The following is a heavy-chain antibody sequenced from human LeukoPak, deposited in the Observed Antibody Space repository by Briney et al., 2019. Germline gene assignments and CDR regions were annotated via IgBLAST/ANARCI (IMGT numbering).Heavy chain of an antibody. CDR3: ARDRPGYGDQHS. J-gene: IGHJ4*02. Sequence: GGSLRLSCAASGFTFSSYGMHWVRQAPGKGLEWVAFIRYDGSNKYYADSVKGRFTISRDNSKNTLYLQMNSLRADDTAVYYCARDRPGYGDQHSWGQGTLVTVS. V-gene: IGHV3-30*02. CDR1: GFTFSSYG. D-gene: IGHD4-17*01. CDR2: IRYDGSNK.